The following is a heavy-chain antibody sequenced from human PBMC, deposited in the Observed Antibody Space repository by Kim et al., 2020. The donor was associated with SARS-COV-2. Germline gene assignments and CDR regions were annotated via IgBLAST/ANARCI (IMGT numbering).Heavy chain of an antibody. D-gene: IGHD3-9*01. Sequence: GRFTISRDNAKNSLYLHMNSLRAEDTAVYYCARGGDILTGYYSWLWYFDYWGQGTLVTVSS. J-gene: IGHJ4*02. CDR3: ARGGDILTGYYSWLWYFDY. V-gene: IGHV3-11*04.